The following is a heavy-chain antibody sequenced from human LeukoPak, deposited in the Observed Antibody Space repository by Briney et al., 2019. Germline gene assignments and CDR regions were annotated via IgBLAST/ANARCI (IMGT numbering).Heavy chain of an antibody. CDR3: AKDGMVRGAFDY. Sequence: PGGSLRLSCAASGFTFSSYAVSWVRQAPGKGLEWVSAISGSGGSTYYADSVKGRFTISRDNSKNTLYLQMNSLRAEDTAVYYCAKDGMVRGAFDYWGQGTLVTVSS. V-gene: IGHV3-23*01. CDR1: GFTFSSYA. CDR2: ISGSGGST. D-gene: IGHD3-10*01. J-gene: IGHJ4*02.